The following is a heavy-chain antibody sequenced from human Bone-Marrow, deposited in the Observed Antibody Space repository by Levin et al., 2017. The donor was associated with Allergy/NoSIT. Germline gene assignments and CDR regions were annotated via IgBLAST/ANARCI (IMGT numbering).Heavy chain of an antibody. CDR2: ASFSGERT. J-gene: IGHJ5*01. V-gene: IGHV3-23*01. Sequence: QSGGSLRLSCTASGFTFSDYAMTWVRQTPGKGLEWVCSASFSGERTYYADSVKGRFTISRDNFKRTVYLQMNSLRAEDSAVYYCAKDWSSLAYCSRTSCFSDSWGQGTLVSVSS. D-gene: IGHD2-2*01. CDR1: GFTFSDYA. CDR3: AKDWSSLAYCSRTSCFSDS.